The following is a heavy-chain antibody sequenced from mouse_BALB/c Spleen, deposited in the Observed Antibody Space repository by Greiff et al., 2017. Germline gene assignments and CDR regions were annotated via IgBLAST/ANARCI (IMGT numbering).Heavy chain of an antibody. D-gene: IGHD2-1*01. CDR3: ARRDGNYEGRAMDY. CDR2: ISSGGGST. J-gene: IGHJ4*01. V-gene: IGHV5-12-1*01. Sequence: DVKLVESGGGLVKPGGSLKLSCAASGFAFSSYDMSWVRQTPEKRLEWVEYISSGGGSTYYPDTVKGRFTISRDNAKNTLYLQMSSLKSEDTAMYYCARRDGNYEGRAMDYWGQGTSVTVSS. CDR1: GFAFSSYD.